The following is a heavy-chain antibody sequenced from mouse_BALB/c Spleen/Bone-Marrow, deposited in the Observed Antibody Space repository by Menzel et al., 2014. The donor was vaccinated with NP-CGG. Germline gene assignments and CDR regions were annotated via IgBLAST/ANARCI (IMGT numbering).Heavy chain of an antibody. Sequence: QVQLQQSGSVLVRPGASVKLSCKASGYTFTSSWMHWARQRPGQGLEWIGEIHPNSGNTNYNEKFKGKATLTVDTSSSTAYVDLSSLAVEDSAVYXCARHHRYAYCFDHWGQGTTLTVSS. D-gene: IGHD2-14*01. J-gene: IGHJ2*01. CDR2: IHPNSGNT. V-gene: IGHV1S130*01. CDR3: ARHHRYAYCFDH. CDR1: GYTFTSSW.